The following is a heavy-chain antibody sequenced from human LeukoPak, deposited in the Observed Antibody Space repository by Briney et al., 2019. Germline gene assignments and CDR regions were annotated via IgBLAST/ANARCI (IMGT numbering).Heavy chain of an antibody. CDR1: GFTFRSYW. CDR2: IDTDGSTT. D-gene: IGHD6-19*01. V-gene: IGHV3-74*01. CDR3: ARGTSAYSSVCYY. Sequence: PGGSLRLSCAASGFTFRSYWMHWVRQAPGKGLVWVSRIDTDGSTTSYADSVRGRFTISRDNAKNTLYLQMNSLRAEDTAVYYCARGTSAYSSVCYYWGQGALVTVSS. J-gene: IGHJ4*02.